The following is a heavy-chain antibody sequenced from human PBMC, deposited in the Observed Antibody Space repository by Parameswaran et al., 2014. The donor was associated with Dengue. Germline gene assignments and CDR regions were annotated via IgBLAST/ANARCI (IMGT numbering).Heavy chain of an antibody. CDR2: IWYDGSNK. J-gene: IGHJ4*02. CDR3: ARGRPGFGELLDY. D-gene: IGHD3-10*01. CDR1: GFTFSSYG. V-gene: IGHV3-33*01. Sequence: GSLRLSCAASGFTFSSYGMHWVRQAPGKGLEWVAVIWYDGSNKYYADSVKGRFTISRDNSKNTLYLQMNSLRAEDTAVYYCARGRPGFGELLDYWGQGTLVTVSS.